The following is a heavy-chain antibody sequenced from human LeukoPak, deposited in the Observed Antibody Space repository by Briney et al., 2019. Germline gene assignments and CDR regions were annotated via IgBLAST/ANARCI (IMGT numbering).Heavy chain of an antibody. Sequence: SVKVSCKASGGTFSSYAISWVRQAPGQGLEWMGRIIPILGIANYAQKFQGRVTITADKSTSTAYMELSSLRSEDTAVYYCARPRYCGGGSCYYFDYWGQGTLVTVSS. CDR3: ARPRYCGGGSCYYFDY. CDR2: IIPILGIA. CDR1: GGTFSSYA. J-gene: IGHJ4*02. V-gene: IGHV1-69*04. D-gene: IGHD2-15*01.